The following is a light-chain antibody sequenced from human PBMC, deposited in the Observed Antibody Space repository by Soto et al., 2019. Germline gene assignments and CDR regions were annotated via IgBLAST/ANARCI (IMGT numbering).Light chain of an antibody. V-gene: IGKV3-15*01. Sequence: EIVMTQSPATLSVSPGERATLSCRASQTVTSKLAWYQQKPGQAPRLLIYDASTRATGVPARFSGSGSGTEFTVTISSLQSEDLAVYYCQQYTSWPLTFGGGTKVEIK. J-gene: IGKJ4*01. CDR1: QTVTSK. CDR3: QQYTSWPLT. CDR2: DAS.